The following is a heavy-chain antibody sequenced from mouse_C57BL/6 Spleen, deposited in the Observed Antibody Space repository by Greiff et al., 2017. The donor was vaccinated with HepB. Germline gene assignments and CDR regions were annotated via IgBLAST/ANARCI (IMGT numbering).Heavy chain of an antibody. CDR1: GFSLSTSGMG. D-gene: IGHD1-1*01. Sequence: QVTLKESGPGILQSSQTLSLTCSFSGFSLSTSGMGVSWIRQPSGKGLEWLAHIYWDDDKRYNPSLKSRLTISKDTSRNQVFLKITSVDTADTATYYCAGSVPDYYGSRYYFDYWGQGTTLTVSS. V-gene: IGHV8-12*01. CDR3: AGSVPDYYGSRYYFDY. J-gene: IGHJ2*01. CDR2: IYWDDDK.